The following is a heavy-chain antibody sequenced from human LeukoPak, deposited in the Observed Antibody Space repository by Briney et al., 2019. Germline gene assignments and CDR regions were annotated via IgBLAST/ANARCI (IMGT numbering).Heavy chain of an antibody. V-gene: IGHV4-38-2*02. CDR3: ARGAPVSVDIVVVTAISPAFDI. D-gene: IGHD2-21*02. CDR2: IYHSGST. J-gene: IGHJ3*02. CDR1: GYSISSGYY. Sequence: SETLSLTCTVSGYSISSGYYWGWIRQPPGKGLEWIGSIYHSGSTYYNPSLKSRVTISVDTSKNQFSLKLSSVTAADTAVYYCARGAPVSVDIVVVTAISPAFDIWGQGTMVTVSS.